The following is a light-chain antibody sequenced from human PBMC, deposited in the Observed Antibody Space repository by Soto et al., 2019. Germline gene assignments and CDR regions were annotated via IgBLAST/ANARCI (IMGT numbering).Light chain of an antibody. CDR1: QSVSSSY. J-gene: IGKJ4*01. CDR2: GAS. V-gene: IGKV3-20*01. Sequence: EIVLTQSPGTLSLSPGERATLSCRASQSVSSSYLAWYQQKPGQAPRLLIYGASSRATGIPDRFSGSGSGTDFALTISRLEPEDFAVYYCQQYGISPAFGGGTKVELK. CDR3: QQYGISPA.